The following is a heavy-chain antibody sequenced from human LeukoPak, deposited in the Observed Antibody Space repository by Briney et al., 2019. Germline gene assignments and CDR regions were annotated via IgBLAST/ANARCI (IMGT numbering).Heavy chain of an antibody. CDR3: ARGGPRAAAIRRYYYYYKDV. J-gene: IGHJ6*03. CDR2: INHSGST. Sequence: SETLSLTCAVYGGSFSGYYWSWIRQPPGKGLEWIGEINHSGSTNYNPSLKSRVTISVDTSKNQFSLKLSSVTAADTAVYYCARGGPRAAAIRRYYYYYKDVWGKGTTVTVSS. D-gene: IGHD2-2*02. CDR1: GGSFSGYY. V-gene: IGHV4-34*01.